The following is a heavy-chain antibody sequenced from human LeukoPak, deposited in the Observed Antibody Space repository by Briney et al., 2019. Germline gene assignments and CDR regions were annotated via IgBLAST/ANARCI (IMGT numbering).Heavy chain of an antibody. CDR1: GGSFSGYY. V-gene: IGHV4-34*01. Sequence: SETLSLTCAVYGGSFSGYYWSWIRQPPGKGLEWIGEINHSGSTNYNPSLKSRVTIPVDTSKNQFSLKLSSVTAADTAVYYCARGLSVDGGNLWGQGTLVTVSS. CDR2: INHSGST. J-gene: IGHJ5*02. CDR3: ARGLSVDGGNL. D-gene: IGHD4-23*01.